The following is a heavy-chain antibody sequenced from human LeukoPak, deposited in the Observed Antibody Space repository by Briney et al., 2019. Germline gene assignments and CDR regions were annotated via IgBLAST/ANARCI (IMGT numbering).Heavy chain of an antibody. J-gene: IGHJ4*02. CDR1: GGSISSGSYY. V-gene: IGHV4-61*02. Sequence: PSETLSLTCTVSGGSISSGSYYWSWIRQPAGKGLEWIGRIYTSGSTNYNPSLKSRVTISVDTSKNQFSLKLSSVTAADTAVYYCARDANYDFWSGAFDYWGQGTLVTVSS. CDR3: ARDANYDFWSGAFDY. CDR2: IYTSGST. D-gene: IGHD3-3*01.